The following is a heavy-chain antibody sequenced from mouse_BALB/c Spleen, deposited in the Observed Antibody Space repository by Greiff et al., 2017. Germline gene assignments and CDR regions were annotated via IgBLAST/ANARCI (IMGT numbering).Heavy chain of an antibody. V-gene: IGHV1S56*01. CDR3: ARGGIPFDY. Sequence: VQLQESGPELVKPGASVKMSCKASGYTFTSYYIHWVKQRPGQGLEWIGWIYPGDGSTKYNEKFKGKTTLTADKSSSTAYMLLSSLTSEDSAIYFCARGGIPFDYWGQGTTLTVSS. CDR2: IYPGDGST. CDR1: GYTFTSYY. J-gene: IGHJ2*01.